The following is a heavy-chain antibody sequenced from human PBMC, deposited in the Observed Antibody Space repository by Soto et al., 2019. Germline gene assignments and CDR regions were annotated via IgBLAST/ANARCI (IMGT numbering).Heavy chain of an antibody. CDR2: IFSSGST. V-gene: IGHV4-4*07. CDR1: GGSINTFY. D-gene: IGHD5-12*01. CDR3: AREGSYSAYNFAHGIQLWSFDF. Sequence: SETLSLTCTVSGGSINTFYWSWVRQPAGKGLEWIGRIFSSGSTSFNPSLESRVAMSVDTSKNHFSLNLRSVTAADMAVYYCAREGSYSAYNFAHGIQLWSFDFWGQGALVTVSS. J-gene: IGHJ4*02.